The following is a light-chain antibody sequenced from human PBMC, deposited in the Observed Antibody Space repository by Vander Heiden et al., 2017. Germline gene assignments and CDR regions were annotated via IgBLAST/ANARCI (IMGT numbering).Light chain of an antibody. J-gene: IGKJ2*01. CDR3: QQYGSSPLMFT. CDR2: GAS. Sequence: IVLTQSPGTLSLSPGERATLSCRASQSVSRSFLAWYQQKPGQAPRLLIYGASRRATGIPDRFSGSGSETDFTLTISGLEPEDFAVYYCQQYGSSPLMFTFGQGTKLEIK. CDR1: QSVSRSF. V-gene: IGKV3-20*01.